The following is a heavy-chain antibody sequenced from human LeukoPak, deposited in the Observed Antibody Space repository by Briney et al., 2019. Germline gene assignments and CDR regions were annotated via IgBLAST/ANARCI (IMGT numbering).Heavy chain of an antibody. D-gene: IGHD3-3*01. CDR3: ARQYSLYDFDY. J-gene: IGHJ4*01. V-gene: IGHV4-39*01. CDR1: GGSISSSSYY. CDR2: IYYSGST. Sequence: PSETLSLTCTVSGGSISSSSYYWGWIRQPPGRGLEWIGSIYYSGSTYYNPSLKSRVTISVDTSKNQFSLKLSSVTAADTAVYYCARQYSLYDFDYWGPGSLVTVSS.